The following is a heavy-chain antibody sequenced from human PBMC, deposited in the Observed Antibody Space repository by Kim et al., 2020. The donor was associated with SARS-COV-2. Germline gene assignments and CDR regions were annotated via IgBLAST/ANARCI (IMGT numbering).Heavy chain of an antibody. V-gene: IGHV4-30-2*05. Sequence: SNPSLKSRVTISVDTSKNQFSLKLSSVTAADTAVYYCARRGTTVTGMVDYWGQGTLVTVSS. J-gene: IGHJ4*02. D-gene: IGHD4-17*01. CDR3: ARRGTTVTGMVDY.